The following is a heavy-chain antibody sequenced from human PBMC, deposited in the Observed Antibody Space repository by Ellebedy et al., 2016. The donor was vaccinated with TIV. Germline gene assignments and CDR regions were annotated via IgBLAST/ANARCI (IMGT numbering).Heavy chain of an antibody. CDR2: ISYDGSNK. CDR1: GFPFDSYV. Sequence: GESLNISCAASGFPFDSYVMNWVRQAPGKGLEWVALISYDGSNKYFADSVQGRFTISRDNSQNTLYLLMNSLRGDDTAIYYCARALNHVDTVSTAPLDCWGQGTLVTVSS. V-gene: IGHV3-30*04. J-gene: IGHJ4*02. CDR3: ARALNHVDTVSTAPLDC. D-gene: IGHD5/OR15-5a*01.